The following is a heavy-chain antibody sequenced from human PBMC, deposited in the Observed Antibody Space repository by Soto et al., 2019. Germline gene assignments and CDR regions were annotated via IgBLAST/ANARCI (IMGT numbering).Heavy chain of an antibody. Sequence: SETLSLTCTVSGGSISSGGYYWSWIRQHPGKGLEWIGYIYYSGSTYYNPSLKSRVTISVDTSKNQFSLKLSSVTAADTAVYYCARAPASGYYFDYWGQGTLVTAPQ. D-gene: IGHD3-3*01. CDR2: IYYSGST. CDR3: ARAPASGYYFDY. V-gene: IGHV4-31*03. J-gene: IGHJ4*02. CDR1: GGSISSGGYY.